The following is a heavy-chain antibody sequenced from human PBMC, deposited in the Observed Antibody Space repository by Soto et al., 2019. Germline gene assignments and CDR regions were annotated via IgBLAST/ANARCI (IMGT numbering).Heavy chain of an antibody. J-gene: IGHJ4*02. CDR3: AHTNYYGSWFFDS. V-gene: IGHV2-5*02. CDR2: IYWDADK. D-gene: IGHD3-10*01. Sequence: QITLKESGPPLVKPTQTLTLTCTFSGFSLSTTGVGVGWIRQPPGEALEWLALIYWDADKRYSPSLTSSPTXTXDXXKNPVVLTLTNMDPVDTATYFCAHTNYYGSWFFDSWGQGTLVTVSS. CDR1: GFSLSTTGVG.